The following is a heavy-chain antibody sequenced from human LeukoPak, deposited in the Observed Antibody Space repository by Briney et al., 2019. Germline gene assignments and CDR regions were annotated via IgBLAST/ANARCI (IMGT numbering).Heavy chain of an antibody. J-gene: IGHJ6*02. CDR2: IYYSGST. Sequence: SETLSLTCTVSGGSISSGGYYWSWIRQHPGKGLEWIGYIYYSGSTYYNPSLKSRVTISVDTSKNQFSLKLSSVTAADTAVYYCARAHASFGTTPTYYYGMDVWGQGTTVTVSS. D-gene: IGHD1-1*01. CDR1: GGSISSGGYY. V-gene: IGHV4-31*03. CDR3: ARAHASFGTTPTYYYGMDV.